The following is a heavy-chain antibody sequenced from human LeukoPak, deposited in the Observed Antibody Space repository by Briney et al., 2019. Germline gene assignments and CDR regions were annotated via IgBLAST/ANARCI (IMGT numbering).Heavy chain of an antibody. CDR3: ARGGHYYDSSGYYSY. CDR1: GFTFSSYG. D-gene: IGHD3-22*01. Sequence: GGSLRLSCAASGFTFSSYGMNWVRQAPGKGLEWVANIKQDGSEKYYVDSVKGRFTISRDNAKNSLYLQMNSLRAEDTAVYYCARGGHYYDSSGYYSYWGQGTLVTVSS. J-gene: IGHJ4*02. V-gene: IGHV3-7*01. CDR2: IKQDGSEK.